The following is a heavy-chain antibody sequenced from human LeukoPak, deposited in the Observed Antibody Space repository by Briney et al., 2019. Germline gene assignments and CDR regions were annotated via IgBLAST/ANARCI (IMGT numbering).Heavy chain of an antibody. CDR1: GFTFSSYS. CDR3: ARFLAITIFGVDHQGSMDV. D-gene: IGHD3-3*01. V-gene: IGHV3-21*01. CDR2: ISSSSSYI. J-gene: IGHJ6*03. Sequence: GGSLRLSCAASGFTFSSYSMNWVRQAPGKGLEWVSSISSSSSYIYYADSVKGRFTISRDNAKNSLYLQMNSLRAEDTAVYYCARFLAITIFGVDHQGSMDVWGKGTTVTVSS.